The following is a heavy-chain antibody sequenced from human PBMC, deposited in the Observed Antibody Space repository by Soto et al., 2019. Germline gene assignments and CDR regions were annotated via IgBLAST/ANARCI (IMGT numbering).Heavy chain of an antibody. CDR2: TWYDESRK. CDR3: ARDYSSYGPFDY. J-gene: IGHJ4*02. CDR1: GFIFSTYG. D-gene: IGHD5-18*01. Sequence: GXSLRLSCAASGFIFSTYGLHWFRQAPGKGLEWVAMTWYDESRKYYADSVKGRFTISRDNAKNSLYLQMNSLRAEDTAVYYCARDYSSYGPFDYWGQGTLVTVSS. V-gene: IGHV3-33*01.